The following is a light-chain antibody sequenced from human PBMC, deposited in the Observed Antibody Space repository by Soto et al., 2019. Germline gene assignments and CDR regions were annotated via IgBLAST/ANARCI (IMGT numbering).Light chain of an antibody. Sequence: DIQMTQSPSSLSASVGGRVTITCQASQNIKNYLNWYQQKPGRAPKLLIYDASNLEAGVPSRFRGSGSGTDFTFTISRLQPEDIATYYCQQYENLPTFGQGTRLEIK. CDR3: QQYENLPT. CDR2: DAS. V-gene: IGKV1-33*01. J-gene: IGKJ5*01. CDR1: QNIKNY.